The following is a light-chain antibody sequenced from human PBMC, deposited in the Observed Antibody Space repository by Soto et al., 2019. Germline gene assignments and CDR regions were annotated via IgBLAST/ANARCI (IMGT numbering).Light chain of an antibody. CDR1: QSIDRW. CDR2: DAS. CDR3: IHYNSYSRT. V-gene: IGKV1-5*01. Sequence: DIQMTQSPSTLSASVGDRVTITCRASQSIDRWLTWSQQKPGKAPKVLIFDASRLESAVPSRFSGTGSGTESTLTISCLQPDDYATYHGIHYNSYSRTFGQGTKEENK. J-gene: IGKJ1*01.